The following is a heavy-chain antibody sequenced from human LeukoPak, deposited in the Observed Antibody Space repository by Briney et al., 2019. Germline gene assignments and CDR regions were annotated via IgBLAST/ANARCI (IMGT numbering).Heavy chain of an antibody. V-gene: IGHV3-23*01. Sequence: GGTLRLSCAASGFTFSSYGMSWVRQAPGKGLEWVSAISGSGGSTYYADSVKGRFTISRDNSKNTLYLQMNSLRAEDTAVYYCARPSIVGATSEFDYWGQGTLVTVSS. CDR3: ARPSIVGATSEFDY. D-gene: IGHD1-26*01. CDR2: ISGSGGST. CDR1: GFTFSSYG. J-gene: IGHJ4*02.